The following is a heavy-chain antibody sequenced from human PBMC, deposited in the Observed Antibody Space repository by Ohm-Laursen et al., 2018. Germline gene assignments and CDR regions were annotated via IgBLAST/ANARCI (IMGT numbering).Heavy chain of an antibody. CDR1: GGTFSSYA. CDR2: IIPILGIA. V-gene: IGHV1-69*04. D-gene: IGHD3-22*01. Sequence: SVKVSCKASGGTFSSYAISWVRQAPGQGLEWMGRIIPILGIANYAQKFQGRVTITADKSTSTAYMELSSLRSEDTAVYYCARQDYYDSSGYPDYWGQGTLVTVSS. J-gene: IGHJ4*02. CDR3: ARQDYYDSSGYPDY.